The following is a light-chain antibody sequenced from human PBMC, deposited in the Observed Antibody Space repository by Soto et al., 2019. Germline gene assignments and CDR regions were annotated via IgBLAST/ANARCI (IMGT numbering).Light chain of an antibody. V-gene: IGKV4-1*01. J-gene: IGKJ1*01. CDR3: LQYYNTPRT. CDR2: WAS. Sequence: DIVMTQSPDSLAVSLGERATINCKSSQSGLYSPNNENYLAWYQQKPGQSPKLLIYWASARESGVPDRFSGSGSGTDFTLTISSLQAEDVAVYYCLQYYNTPRTFGQGTKVEIK. CDR1: QSGLYSPNNENY.